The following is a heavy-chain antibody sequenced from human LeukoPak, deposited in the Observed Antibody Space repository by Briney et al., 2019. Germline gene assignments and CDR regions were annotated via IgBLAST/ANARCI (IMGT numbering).Heavy chain of an antibody. J-gene: IGHJ4*02. Sequence: PGGSLRLSCAASGFTFRSYAMSWVRQAPGKGLEWVSAISGSGDTTYYADSVKGRFTISRDNSKNTLYLQMNSLRPEDTAVYYCAKVGARGCSSSTCSIYWGQGTLVTVSS. CDR1: GFTFRSYA. CDR3: AKVGARGCSSSTCSIY. V-gene: IGHV3-23*01. D-gene: IGHD2-2*01. CDR2: ISGSGDTT.